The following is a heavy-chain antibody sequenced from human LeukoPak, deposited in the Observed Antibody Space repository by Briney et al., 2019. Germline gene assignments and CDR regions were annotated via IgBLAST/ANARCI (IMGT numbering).Heavy chain of an antibody. D-gene: IGHD3-10*01. CDR1: GFTFSNAW. J-gene: IGHJ4*02. CDR3: ARVTMVRGVDY. Sequence: GGSLRLSCAASGFTFSNAWMSWVRQAPGKGLEWVGRIKSKTDGGTTDYAAPVKGRFTISRDDSKNTLYLQMNSLKTEDTAVYYCARVTMVRGVDYWGQGTLVTVSS. V-gene: IGHV3-15*01. CDR2: IKSKTDGGTT.